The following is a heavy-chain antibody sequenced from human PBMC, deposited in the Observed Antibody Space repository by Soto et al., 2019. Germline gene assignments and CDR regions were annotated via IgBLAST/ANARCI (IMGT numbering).Heavy chain of an antibody. V-gene: IGHV3-23*01. CDR2: ISGSGGST. Sequence: GGSLRLSCAASGFTFSSYAMSWVRQAPGKGLEWVSAISGSGGSTYYADSVKGRFTISRDNSKNTLYLQMNSLRAEDTAVYYCAKAYSGSSWKAGNYFDYWGQGTLVTVSS. J-gene: IGHJ4*02. CDR1: GFTFSSYA. D-gene: IGHD6-13*01. CDR3: AKAYSGSSWKAGNYFDY.